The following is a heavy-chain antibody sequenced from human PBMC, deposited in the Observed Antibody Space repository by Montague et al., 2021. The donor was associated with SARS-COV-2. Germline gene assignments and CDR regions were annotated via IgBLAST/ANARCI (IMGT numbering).Heavy chain of an antibody. CDR3: ARGYDKRFDH. D-gene: IGHD3-16*01. J-gene: IGHJ4*02. CDR1: GDSVSSNSAA. Sequence: CAISGDSVSSNSAAWNWIRHSPSRGLEYLGRTYYRSKWYNDYAVSVNSRITINPDTSKNQFSLQLNSVTPDDTAMYYCARGYDKRFDHWGQGTLVTVSS. CDR2: TYYRSKWYN. V-gene: IGHV6-1*01.